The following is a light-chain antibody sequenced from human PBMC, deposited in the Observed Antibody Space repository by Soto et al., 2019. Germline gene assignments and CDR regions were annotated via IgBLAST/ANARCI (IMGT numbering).Light chain of an antibody. CDR3: AVWDNSLNGVA. CDR1: NSNMGRNY. J-gene: IGLJ2*01. Sequence: HSVLTQTPSASGTPGQSVTISCSGSNSNMGRNYVYWYQQVPGTAPKLLMYRNDVRPSGVPDRFTGSKSGTSASLAISGLRSEDEADYYCAVWDNSLNGVAFGGGTKLTVL. V-gene: IGLV1-47*01. CDR2: RND.